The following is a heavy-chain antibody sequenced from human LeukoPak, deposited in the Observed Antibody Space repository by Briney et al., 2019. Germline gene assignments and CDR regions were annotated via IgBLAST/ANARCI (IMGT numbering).Heavy chain of an antibody. V-gene: IGHV4-34*01. CDR2: INHSGST. CDR3: ARTPLIAAAGIT. D-gene: IGHD6-13*01. J-gene: IGHJ4*02. CDR1: GFTFSSYA. Sequence: GSLRLSCAASGFTFSSYAMSWVRQPPGKGLEWIGEINHSGSTTYNPSLQSRVTISLDTSKNQFSLKLSSVTAADTAVYYCARTPLIAAAGITWGQGSLVTVSS.